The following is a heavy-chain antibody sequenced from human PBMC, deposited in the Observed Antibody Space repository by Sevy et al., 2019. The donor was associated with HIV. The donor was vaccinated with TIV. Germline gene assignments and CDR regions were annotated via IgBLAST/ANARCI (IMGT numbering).Heavy chain of an antibody. CDR1: GFILSSYW. CDR3: VREGLGGYSYSLDC. CDR2: MKQDGTEK. J-gene: IGHJ4*02. Sequence: GGSLRLSCAASGFILSSYWMSWVRQAPGKGLEWVATMKQDGTEKDYVDSVKGRFTISRDNTKSSLFLQMNSLSAEDTAVYYCVREGLGGYSYSLDCWGQGSLVTVSS. D-gene: IGHD5-18*01. V-gene: IGHV3-7*01.